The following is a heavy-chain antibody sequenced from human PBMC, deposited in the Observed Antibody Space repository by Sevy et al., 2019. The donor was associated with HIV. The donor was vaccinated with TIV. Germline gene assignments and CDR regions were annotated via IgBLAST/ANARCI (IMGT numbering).Heavy chain of an antibody. J-gene: IGHJ4*02. V-gene: IGHV3-48*02. Sequence: GGSLRLSCVASGFNYSTYTMTWVRQAPGKGLQWVSYISSSSNTIYYADSVKGRFTISRDNSKNTLYLQMNSLRDEDTAVYYCATRANNTNSVCFDYWGQGTLVTVSS. D-gene: IGHD2-8*01. CDR2: ISSSSNTI. CDR1: GFNYSTYT. CDR3: ATRANNTNSVCFDY.